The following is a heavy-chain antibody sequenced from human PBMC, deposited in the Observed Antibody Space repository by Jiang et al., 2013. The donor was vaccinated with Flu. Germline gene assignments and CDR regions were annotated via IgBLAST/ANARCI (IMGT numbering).Heavy chain of an antibody. CDR3: VSHMVTFGIASMGGY. CDR1: GFSFGDYW. CDR2: IKQDGSQR. J-gene: IGHJ4*02. D-gene: IGHD3-16*01. V-gene: IGHV3-7*01. Sequence: QLVESGGGLVQPGGSLRLSCAASGFSFGDYWMSWVRQAPGKGLEWVANIKQDGSQRHYVGSVKGRFTISRDNADNSLFLQMSSLRVEDTALYYCVSHMVTFGIASMGGYWGQGTLVTVSS.